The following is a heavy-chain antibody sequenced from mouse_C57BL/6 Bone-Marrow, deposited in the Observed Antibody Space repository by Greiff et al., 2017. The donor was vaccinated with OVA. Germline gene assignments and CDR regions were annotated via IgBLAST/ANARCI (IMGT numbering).Heavy chain of an antibody. Sequence: QVQLQQSGAELARPGASVKLSCKASGYTFTSYGISWVKQRPGQGLEWIGEIYPRSGNTYYNEKFKGKATLTADKSSSTAYMELRSLTSEDSAVYFCARPAYYSNLFAYWGQGTLVTVSA. J-gene: IGHJ3*01. CDR1: GYTFTSYG. V-gene: IGHV1-81*01. D-gene: IGHD2-5*01. CDR3: ARPAYYSNLFAY. CDR2: IYPRSGNT.